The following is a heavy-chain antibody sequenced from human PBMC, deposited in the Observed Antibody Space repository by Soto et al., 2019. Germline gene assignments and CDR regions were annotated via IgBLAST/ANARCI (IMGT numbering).Heavy chain of an antibody. CDR3: ARDPTAYSSGWYYFDY. D-gene: IGHD6-19*01. CDR2: INPNSGGT. J-gene: IGHJ4*02. CDR1: GYTFTGYY. Sequence: ASVKVSCKASGYTFTGYYMHWVRQAPGRGLEWMGWINPNSGGTNYAQKFQGWVTMTRDTSISTAYMELSRLRSDDTAVYYCARDPTAYSSGWYYFDYWGQGTLVTVSS. V-gene: IGHV1-2*04.